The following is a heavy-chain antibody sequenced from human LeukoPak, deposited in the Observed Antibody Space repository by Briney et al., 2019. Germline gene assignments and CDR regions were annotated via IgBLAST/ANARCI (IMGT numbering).Heavy chain of an antibody. J-gene: IGHJ4*02. V-gene: IGHV4-34*01. D-gene: IGHD4-17*01. Sequence: SETLSLTCAVYGGPFSGYYWSWIRQPPGKGLEWIGEINHSGSTNYNPSLKSRVTISVDTSKKQFSLKLSSVTAADTAVYYCARGTTVTTPGDYWGQGTLVTVSS. CDR2: INHSGST. CDR3: ARGTTVTTPGDY. CDR1: GGPFSGYY.